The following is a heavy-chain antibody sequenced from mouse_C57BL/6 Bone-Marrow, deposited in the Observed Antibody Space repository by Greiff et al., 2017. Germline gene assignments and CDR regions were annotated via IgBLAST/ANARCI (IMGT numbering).Heavy chain of an antibody. CDR2: IYPGSGST. D-gene: IGHD1-3*01. CDR3: ARCLTFYYAMDY. CDR1: GYTFTSYW. Sequence: QVQLQQPGAELVKPGASVKMSCKASGYTFTSYWITWVKQRPGQGLEWIGDIYPGSGSTNYNEKFKSKATLTVDTSSSTAYMQLSSQTSEDSAVYYCARCLTFYYAMDYWGQGTSVTVSS. J-gene: IGHJ4*01. V-gene: IGHV1-55*01.